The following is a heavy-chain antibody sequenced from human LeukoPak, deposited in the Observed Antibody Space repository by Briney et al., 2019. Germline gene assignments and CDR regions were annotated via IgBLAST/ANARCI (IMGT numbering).Heavy chain of an antibody. CDR1: GFTFSSYS. CDR3: ARLTGYSYGEFDY. D-gene: IGHD5-18*01. Sequence: GGSLRLSCAASGFTFSSYSMNWVRQAPGKRLEWVSSISSSSSYIYYADSVKGRFTISRDNAKNSLYLQMNSLRAEDTAVYYCARLTGYSYGEFDYWGQGTLVTVPS. J-gene: IGHJ4*02. CDR2: ISSSSSYI. V-gene: IGHV3-21*01.